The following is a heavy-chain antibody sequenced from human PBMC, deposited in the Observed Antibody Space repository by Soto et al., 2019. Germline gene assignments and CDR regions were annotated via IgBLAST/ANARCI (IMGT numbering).Heavy chain of an antibody. CDR3: AKRRALSNNLFFDQ. D-gene: IGHD4-4*01. V-gene: IGHV2-5*01. CDR2: LYWNDDA. Sequence: QITLKESGQTLVKPTQTLTLVCTLSGFSINNGGVGVGWIRQPPGKAPEWLALLYWNDDAWYSPSLRYRLSVTKDSSKNQVVLTMTHMAPVDAGTFYCAKRRALSNNLFFDQWDQGALVTVSS. CDR1: GFSINNGGVG. J-gene: IGHJ4*02.